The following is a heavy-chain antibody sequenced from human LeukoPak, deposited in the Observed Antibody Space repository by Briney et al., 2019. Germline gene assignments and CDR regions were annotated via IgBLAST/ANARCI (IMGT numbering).Heavy chain of an antibody. CDR2: ISGSGGST. D-gene: IGHD6-19*01. CDR1: GFTFSSYA. Sequence: GGSLRLSCAASGFTFSSYAMSWVRQAPGKGLEWVSSISGSGGSTYYADSVKGRFTISRDNSKNTLYLQMNSLRAEDTAVYYCAKIPTSDYLCSSGWPDAFDIWGQGTMVTVSS. V-gene: IGHV3-23*01. CDR3: AKIPTSDYLCSSGWPDAFDI. J-gene: IGHJ3*02.